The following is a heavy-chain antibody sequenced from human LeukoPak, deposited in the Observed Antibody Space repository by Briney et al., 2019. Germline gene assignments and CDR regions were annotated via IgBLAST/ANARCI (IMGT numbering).Heavy chain of an antibody. Sequence: GASVKVSCKASGYTFTGYYMHWVRQAPGQGLEWMGWINPNSGGTNYAQKFQGRVTMTRDTSISTAYMELSRLRSDDTAVYYCARARRLTMVRGVNWFDPWGQGTLVTVSP. CDR1: GYTFTGYY. D-gene: IGHD3-10*01. CDR3: ARARRLTMVRGVNWFDP. CDR2: INPNSGGT. J-gene: IGHJ5*02. V-gene: IGHV1-2*02.